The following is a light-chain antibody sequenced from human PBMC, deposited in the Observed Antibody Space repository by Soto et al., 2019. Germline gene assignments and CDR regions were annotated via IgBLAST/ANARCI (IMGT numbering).Light chain of an antibody. V-gene: IGLV2-14*01. Sequence: QSALTQPASVSGAPGQSITISCTGTSSDVGAYNFVSWYQQHPGKAPKLMIYGVTNRPSGVSIRFSGSKSGNTASLTISGLQAEDEADYYCNSDTRSSRYVFGTGTKVTVL. J-gene: IGLJ1*01. CDR1: SSDVGAYNF. CDR2: GVT. CDR3: NSDTRSSRYV.